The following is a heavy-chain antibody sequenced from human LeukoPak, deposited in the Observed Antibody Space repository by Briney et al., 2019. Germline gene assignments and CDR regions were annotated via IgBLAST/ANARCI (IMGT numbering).Heavy chain of an antibody. CDR3: ASSRRGYSYGYDY. J-gene: IGHJ4*02. V-gene: IGHV4-59*01. CDR2: IYYSGST. Sequence: SGTLSLTCTVSGGSISSYYWSWIRQPPGKGLEWIGYIYYSGSTNYNPSLKSRVTISVDTSKNQFSLKLSSVTAADTAVYYCASSRRGYSYGYDYWGQGTLVTVSS. CDR1: GGSISSYY. D-gene: IGHD5-18*01.